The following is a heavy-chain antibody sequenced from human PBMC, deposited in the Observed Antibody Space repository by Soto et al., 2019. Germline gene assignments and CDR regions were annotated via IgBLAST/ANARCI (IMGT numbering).Heavy chain of an antibody. Sequence: QVQQLESGPGLVKPWDTLSLTCTVSGASISNPGYSWTWIRQHPGGGLEWLGSNNYRGDTYYNPSLKSRMTISLDTSKNQFSLWLTSVTAADTAVYYCTRGGSGWKALNWFDPWGQGTQVTVSS. V-gene: IGHV4-31*03. CDR1: GASISNPGYS. D-gene: IGHD6-19*01. CDR3: TRGGSGWKALNWFDP. CDR2: NNYRGDT. J-gene: IGHJ5*02.